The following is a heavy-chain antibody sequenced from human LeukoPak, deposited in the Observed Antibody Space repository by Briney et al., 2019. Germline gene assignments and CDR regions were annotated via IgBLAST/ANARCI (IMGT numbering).Heavy chain of an antibody. CDR2: INPNSGGT. V-gene: IGHV1-2*02. Sequence: ASVKVSCKASGYTFTGYYMHWVRQAPGQGLEWMGWINPNSGGTNYAQKFQGRVTMTRDTSISTAYMELSGLRSDDTAVYYCALEGSIAVAAARGDYWGQGTLVTVSS. CDR1: GYTFTGYY. J-gene: IGHJ4*02. CDR3: ALEGSIAVAAARGDY. D-gene: IGHD6-19*01.